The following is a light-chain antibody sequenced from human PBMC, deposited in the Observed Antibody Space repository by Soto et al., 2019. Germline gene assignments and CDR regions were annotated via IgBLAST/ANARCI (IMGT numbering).Light chain of an antibody. CDR3: QHYNSYSEA. CDR2: KAS. V-gene: IGKV1-5*03. J-gene: IGKJ1*01. CDR1: QNIDKY. Sequence: DIRMTQSPASLSASVGDRVTVTCRASQNIDKYLHWYQQKPGKAPNLLIYKASTLKSGVPSRFSGSGSGTEFTLTISSLQPDDFATYYCQHYNSYSEAFGQGTKV.